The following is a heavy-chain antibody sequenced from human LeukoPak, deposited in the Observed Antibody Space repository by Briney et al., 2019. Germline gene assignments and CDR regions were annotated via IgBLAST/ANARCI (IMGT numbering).Heavy chain of an antibody. CDR3: ARDLELLPLDY. CDR2: INPNSGGT. V-gene: IGHV1-2*02. Sequence: ASVKVSCKASGYTYTSYGISWVRQAPGQGLEWMGWINPNSGGTNYAQKFQGRVTMTRDTSISTAYMELSRLRSDDTAAYYCARDLELLPLDYWGQGTLVTVSS. CDR1: GYTYTSYG. J-gene: IGHJ4*02. D-gene: IGHD2-15*01.